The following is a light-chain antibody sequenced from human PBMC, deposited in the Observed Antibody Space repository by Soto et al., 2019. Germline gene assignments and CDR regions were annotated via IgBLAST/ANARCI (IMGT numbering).Light chain of an antibody. CDR3: CSYAGSSTWV. Sequence: SVLTKPASVSGSPGQSITISCTGTSSDVGSYNLVSWYQQHPGKAPKLMIYEVSKRPSGVSNRFSGSKSGNTASLTISGLQAEDEADYYCCSYAGSSTWVFGGGTKLTVL. V-gene: IGLV2-23*02. CDR1: SSDVGSYNL. CDR2: EVS. J-gene: IGLJ3*02.